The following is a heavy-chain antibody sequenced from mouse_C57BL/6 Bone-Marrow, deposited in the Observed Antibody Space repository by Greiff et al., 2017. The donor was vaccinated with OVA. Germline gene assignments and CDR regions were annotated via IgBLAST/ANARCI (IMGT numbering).Heavy chain of an antibody. Sequence: EVQLVESGPGLVKPSQSLSLTCSVTGYSITSGYYWNWIRQFPGNKLEWMGYISYDGSNNYNPSLKNRISITRDTSKNQFFLKLNSVTTEDTATYYCARGGNPFAYWGQGTLVTVSA. V-gene: IGHV3-6*01. CDR3: ARGGNPFAY. J-gene: IGHJ3*01. D-gene: IGHD2-1*01. CDR1: GYSITSGYY. CDR2: ISYDGSN.